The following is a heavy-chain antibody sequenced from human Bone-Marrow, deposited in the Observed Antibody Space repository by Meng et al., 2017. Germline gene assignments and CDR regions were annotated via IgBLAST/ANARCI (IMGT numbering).Heavy chain of an antibody. J-gene: IGHJ6*02. CDR2: IIPIFGTA. Sequence: SVKVSCKASGGTFSSYAISWVRQAPGQGLEWMGGIIPIFGTANYAQKFQGRVTITTDESTSTAYMELSSLRSEDTAVYYCARDTGFRSITMVRGVIVDYYYGMDVWGQGTTVTVSS. V-gene: IGHV1-69*05. D-gene: IGHD3-10*01. CDR1: GGTFSSYA. CDR3: ARDTGFRSITMVRGVIVDYYYGMDV.